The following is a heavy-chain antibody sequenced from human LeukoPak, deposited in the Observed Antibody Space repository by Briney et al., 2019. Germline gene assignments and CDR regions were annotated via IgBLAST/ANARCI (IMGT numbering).Heavy chain of an antibody. D-gene: IGHD5-18*01. Sequence: SETLSLTCTVSGGSISSRSYYWGWIRQPPGTGLEWIGSIYYSGSTYYNPSLKSRVTISVDTSKKQFSLKLSSVTAADTAVYYCASSPVDTANFDYWGQGTLVTVSS. CDR2: IYYSGST. V-gene: IGHV4-39*07. CDR3: ASSPVDTANFDY. CDR1: GGSISSRSYY. J-gene: IGHJ4*02.